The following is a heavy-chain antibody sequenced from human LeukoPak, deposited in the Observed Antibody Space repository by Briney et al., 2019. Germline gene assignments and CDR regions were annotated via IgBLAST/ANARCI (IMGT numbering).Heavy chain of an antibody. CDR1: GFSFDDYG. J-gene: IGHJ4*02. CDR3: ARDLRVVITGSFDS. Sequence: QSGGSLRLSRAASGFSFDDYGLTWVRQAPGKGLEWVSGINWNGDSTDYADSVKGRFTISRDNAKNSLYLQMNSLRAEDTALYYCARDLRVVITGSFDSWGQGTLVTVSS. V-gene: IGHV3-20*04. D-gene: IGHD3-22*01. CDR2: INWNGDST.